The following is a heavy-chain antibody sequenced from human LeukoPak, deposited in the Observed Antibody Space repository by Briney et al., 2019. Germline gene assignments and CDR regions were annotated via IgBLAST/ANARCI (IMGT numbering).Heavy chain of an antibody. CDR3: ASYSKALFDY. CDR2: IYYSGST. Sequence: PSETLSLTCTVSGGSISSGDYYWRWLRQPPGKGLEWFGYIYYSGSTYYNPSLKSRVTISVDTSKNQFSLKLSSVTAADTAVYYCASYSKALFDYWGQGTLVTVSS. CDR1: GGSISSGDYY. V-gene: IGHV4-30-4*08. J-gene: IGHJ4*02. D-gene: IGHD4-11*01.